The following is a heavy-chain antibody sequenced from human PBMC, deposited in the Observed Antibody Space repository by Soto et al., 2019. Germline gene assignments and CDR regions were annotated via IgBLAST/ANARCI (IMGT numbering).Heavy chain of an antibody. D-gene: IGHD3-22*01. J-gene: IGHJ4*02. CDR1: EFTFSSYA. Sequence: GGSLRLSCAASEFTFSSYAMSWVRQAPGKGLEWVSAISSSGGSTYYADSVKGRFTISSDNSRNTLYLQMNSLRAEDTAVYCCAKGRHYYDSSGHGYWGQGTLVTVSS. V-gene: IGHV3-23*01. CDR2: ISSSGGST. CDR3: AKGRHYYDSSGHGY.